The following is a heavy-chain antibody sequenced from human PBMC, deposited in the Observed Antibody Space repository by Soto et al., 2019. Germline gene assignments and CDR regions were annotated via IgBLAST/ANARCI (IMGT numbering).Heavy chain of an antibody. Sequence: GGSLRLSCGASGFTFSSYWMSWVRQAPGKGLEWVANIKQDGSEKYYVDSVKGRFTISRDNAKNSLYLQMNSLRSEDTAVYYCARAGYSSGWYFDYWGQGTLVTVSS. CDR3: ARAGYSSGWYFDY. CDR1: GFTFSSYW. CDR2: IKQDGSEK. D-gene: IGHD6-19*01. J-gene: IGHJ4*02. V-gene: IGHV3-7*01.